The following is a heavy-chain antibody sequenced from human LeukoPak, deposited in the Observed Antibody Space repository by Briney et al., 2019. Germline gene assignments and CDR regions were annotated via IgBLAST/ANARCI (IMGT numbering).Heavy chain of an antibody. CDR1: GFTFSSYW. D-gene: IGHD3-16*02. J-gene: IGHJ3*02. CDR2: INTDGRTT. Sequence: GGSLRLSCAASGFTFSSYWMHWVRQAPGKGLVWVSHINTDGRTTRYADSVKGRFTISRDNAKNTLYLQMNSLRAEDTAVYYCARGESSALDIWGQGTMVTVSS. V-gene: IGHV3-74*01. CDR3: ARGESSALDI.